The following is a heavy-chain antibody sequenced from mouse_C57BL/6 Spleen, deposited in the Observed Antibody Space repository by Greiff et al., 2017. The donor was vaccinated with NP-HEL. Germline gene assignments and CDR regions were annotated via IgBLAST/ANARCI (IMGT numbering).Heavy chain of an antibody. V-gene: IGHV1-52*01. J-gene: IGHJ3*01. CDR3: AKGHYYGGSLFAY. Sequence: QVQLQQPGAELVRPGSSVKLSCKASGYTFTSYWMHWVKQRPIQGLEWIGNIDPSDSETHYNEKFKDKATLTVDKSSSTAYMQLSSLTSEVSAVYSCAKGHYYGGSLFAYWGQGTLVTVSA. D-gene: IGHD1-1*01. CDR1: GYTFTSYW. CDR2: IDPSDSET.